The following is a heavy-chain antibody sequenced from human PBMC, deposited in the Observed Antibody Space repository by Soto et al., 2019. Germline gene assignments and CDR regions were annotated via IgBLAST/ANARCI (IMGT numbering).Heavy chain of an antibody. Sequence: QVQLQESGPGLVKPSETLSLTCTVSGGSISSYYWSWIRQPPGKGLEWIGYIYYSGSTNYNPSLKMRVTISVDTSKNQFSLKLSSVTAADTAVYYCARVKAAAGIIYFQHWGQGTLVTVSS. J-gene: IGHJ1*01. CDR1: GGSISSYY. CDR2: IYYSGST. CDR3: ARVKAAAGIIYFQH. V-gene: IGHV4-59*01. D-gene: IGHD6-13*01.